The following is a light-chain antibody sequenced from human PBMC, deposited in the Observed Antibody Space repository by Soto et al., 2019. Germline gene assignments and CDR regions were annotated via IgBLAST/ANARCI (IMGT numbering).Light chain of an antibody. CDR1: HSLLHSNGYNY. V-gene: IGKV2-28*01. J-gene: IGKJ2*02. CDR3: MQALQSPST. Sequence: DLVMTQSPLSLPVTPGEPASISCRCSHSLLHSNGYNYLDWYLQKPGQSPQLMIYLGSNRASGVADRFSGSGSGLDFTLNISRVEAEDVGVYYCMQALQSPSTFGQGTKLEI. CDR2: LGS.